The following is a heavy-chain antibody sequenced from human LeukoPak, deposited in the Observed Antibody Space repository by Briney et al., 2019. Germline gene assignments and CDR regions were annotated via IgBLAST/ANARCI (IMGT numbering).Heavy chain of an antibody. CDR2: MNPNSGNT. V-gene: IGHV1-8*01. D-gene: IGHD6-13*01. Sequence: GASVKVSCKASGYTFTSYDINWVRQATGQGLEWMGWMNPNSGNTGYAQKFQGRVTMTRNTSISTAYMELSSLRSEDTAVYYCAKDGSRGYSSSWYFSGDAFDIWGQGTMVTVSS. CDR1: GYTFTSYD. J-gene: IGHJ3*02. CDR3: AKDGSRGYSSSWYFSGDAFDI.